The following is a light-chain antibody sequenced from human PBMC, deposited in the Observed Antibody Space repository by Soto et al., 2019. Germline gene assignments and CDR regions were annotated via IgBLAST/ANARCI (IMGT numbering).Light chain of an antibody. Sequence: DIQMTQSPSSPSASVGDRVTITCRASQVIFSYSAWYQQKPGKVPKLLIYGAYTLQSGVPSRFSGSGSGTDFTLTISSLQPEDVAIYYCQKYNSGLITFGQGTRLEVK. V-gene: IGKV1-27*01. J-gene: IGKJ5*01. CDR1: QVIFSY. CDR3: QKYNSGLIT. CDR2: GAY.